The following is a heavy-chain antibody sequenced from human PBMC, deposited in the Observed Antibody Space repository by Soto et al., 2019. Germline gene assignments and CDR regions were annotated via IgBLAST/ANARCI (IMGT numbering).Heavy chain of an antibody. V-gene: IGHV3-7*01. CDR2: LKQDGSEY. J-gene: IGHJ4*02. CDR1: GFTFSSYW. D-gene: IGHD1-26*01. CDR3: ARDRLDVGAPTEDY. Sequence: GGSLRLSCAASGFTFSSYWMSWVRQAPGKGLEWVANLKQDGSEYYYVDSVKGRFTISRDNAKNSLYLQMNSLRAEDTAVYYCARDRLDVGAPTEDYWGQGTLVTVSS.